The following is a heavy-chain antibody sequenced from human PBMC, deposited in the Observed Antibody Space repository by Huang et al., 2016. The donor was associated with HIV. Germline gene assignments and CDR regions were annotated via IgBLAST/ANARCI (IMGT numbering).Heavy chain of an antibody. Sequence: QVQLQQWGAGLLKPSETLSLTCAVYGGSFSRYYWNWIHQSPGKGLEWIGQINHVGNTNYNPSLESRVSMSVDTSKNQFSLKLNSVTGADTAMYYCAREVMISFGGPFDPWGQGTLVTVSS. V-gene: IGHV4-34*01. J-gene: IGHJ5*02. D-gene: IGHD3-16*01. CDR3: AREVMISFGGPFDP. CDR1: GGSFSRYY. CDR2: INHVGNT.